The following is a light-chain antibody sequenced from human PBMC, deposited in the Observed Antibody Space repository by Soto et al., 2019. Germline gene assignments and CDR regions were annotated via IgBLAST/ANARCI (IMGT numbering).Light chain of an antibody. CDR1: QTVTSTF. CDR3: HQYDSSRT. J-gene: IGKJ1*01. Sequence: EIVLTQSPGTLSLSPGESATLSCRASQTVTSTFLAWYQQKPGQAPRLLIYGASRRATGIPDRFSGSGSGTDFTLTITRLEPEDFAVYYCHQYDSSRTFGQGTKVEMK. V-gene: IGKV3-20*01. CDR2: GAS.